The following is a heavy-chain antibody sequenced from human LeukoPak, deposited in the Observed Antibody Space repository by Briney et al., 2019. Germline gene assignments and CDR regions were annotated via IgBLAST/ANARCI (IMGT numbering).Heavy chain of an antibody. V-gene: IGHV4-4*07. D-gene: IGHD6-6*01. CDR2: IYTSGST. Sequence: PSETLSLTCTVSGGSISSYYWSWIRQPAGKGLEWIGRIYTSGSTNYNPSLKSRVTMSADTSKNQFSLKLSSVTAADTALYYCARHRKSARNYLYYYMDVWGKGTTLTVSS. CDR3: ARHRKSARNYLYYYMDV. CDR1: GGSISSYY. J-gene: IGHJ6*03.